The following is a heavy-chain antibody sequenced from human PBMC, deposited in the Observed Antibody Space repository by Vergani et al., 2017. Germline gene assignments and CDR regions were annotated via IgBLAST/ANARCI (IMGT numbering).Heavy chain of an antibody. CDR1: GFTFSSYA. V-gene: IGHV3-23*01. Sequence: EVQLLESGGGLVQPGGSLRLSCAASGFTFSSYAMSWVRQAPGKGLEWVSAISGSGGSTYYADSVKGRFTISRDNSKNSLYLQMNRLRAEDTAVYYGAREGWGGEGLGEKVHYFDYRGQGTLVTVSS. CDR3: AREGWGGEGLGEKVHYFDY. CDR2: ISGSGGST. J-gene: IGHJ4*02. D-gene: IGHD3-16*01.